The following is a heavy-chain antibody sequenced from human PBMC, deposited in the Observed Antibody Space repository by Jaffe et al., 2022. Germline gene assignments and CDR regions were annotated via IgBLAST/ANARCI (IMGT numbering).Heavy chain of an antibody. J-gene: IGHJ5*02. CDR3: ARGLPNFMITFGGVLRGDWFDP. CDR1: GGSISSGSYY. Sequence: QVQLQESGPGLVKPSQTLSLTCTVSGGSISSGSYYWSWIRQPAGKGLEWIGRIYTSGSTNYNPSLKSRVTISVDTSKNQFSLKLSSVTAADTAVYYCARGLPNFMITFGGVLRGDWFDPWGQGTLVTVSS. V-gene: IGHV4-61*02. CDR2: IYTSGST. D-gene: IGHD3-16*01.